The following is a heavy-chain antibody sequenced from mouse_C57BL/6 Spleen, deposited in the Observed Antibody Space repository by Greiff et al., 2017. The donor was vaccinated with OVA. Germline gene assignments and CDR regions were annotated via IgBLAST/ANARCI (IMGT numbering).Heavy chain of an antibody. Sequence: QVQLQQSGAELVRPGASVTLSCKASGYTFTDYEMHWVKQTPVHGLEWIGAIDPETGGTAYNQKFKGKAILTADKSSSTAYMELRSLTAEDAAVYYCTGYGHDDEDYWGQGTTLTVSS. CDR3: TGYGHDDEDY. V-gene: IGHV1-15*01. CDR1: GYTFTDYE. J-gene: IGHJ2*01. D-gene: IGHD2-2*01. CDR2: IDPETGGT.